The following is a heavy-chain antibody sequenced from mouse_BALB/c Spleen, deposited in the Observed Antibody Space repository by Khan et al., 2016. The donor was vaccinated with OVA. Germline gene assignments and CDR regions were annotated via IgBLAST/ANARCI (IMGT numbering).Heavy chain of an antibody. V-gene: IGHV3-2*02. CDR3: AWGRAY. J-gene: IGHJ3*01. CDR1: GYSITSDYA. Sequence: EVQLQESGPGLVKPSQSLSLTCTVTGYSITSDYAWHWIRQFPGNKLEWMGYITYSGSTSYTPSLKSRISITRDTSKNQVVLQLNSVTTGDTATYYCAWGRAYWGQGTLVTVSA. CDR2: ITYSGST.